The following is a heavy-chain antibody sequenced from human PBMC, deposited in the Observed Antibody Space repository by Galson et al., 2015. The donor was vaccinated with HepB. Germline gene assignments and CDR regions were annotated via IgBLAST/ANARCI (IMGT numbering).Heavy chain of an antibody. CDR2: ISYDGSNK. J-gene: IGHJ5*02. V-gene: IGHV3-30*04. Sequence: SLRLSCAASGFTFSSYAMHWVRQAPGKGLEWVAVISYDGSNKYYADSVKGRFTISRDNSKNTLYLQMNSLRAEDTAVYYCASATIHSITMVRGVKGGTWFDPWGQGTLVTVSS. D-gene: IGHD3-10*01. CDR1: GFTFSSYA. CDR3: ASATIHSITMVRGVKGGTWFDP.